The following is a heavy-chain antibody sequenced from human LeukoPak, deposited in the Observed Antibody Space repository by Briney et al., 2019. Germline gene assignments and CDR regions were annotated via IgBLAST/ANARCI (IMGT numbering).Heavy chain of an antibody. CDR3: ATFRYYYDSSGYKY. D-gene: IGHD3-22*01. CDR2: FDPEDGET. V-gene: IGHV1-24*01. CDR1: GYTLTELS. J-gene: IGHJ4*02. Sequence: GASVKVSCKVSGYTLTELSMHWVRQAPGKWLEWMGGFDPEDGETIYAQKFQGRVTMTEDTSTDTAYMELSSLRSEDTAVYYCATFRYYYDSSGYKYWGQGTLVTVSS.